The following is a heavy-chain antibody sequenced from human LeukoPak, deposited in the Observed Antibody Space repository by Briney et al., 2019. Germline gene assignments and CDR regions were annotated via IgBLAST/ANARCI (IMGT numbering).Heavy chain of an antibody. CDR1: GGTFSSYA. Sequence: SVKVSCKASGGTFSSYAISWVRQAPGQGLEWMGGIIPIFGTANYAQKFQGRVTITADESTSTAYMELSSLRSEDTAVYYCASELDPYHAFDIWGQGTMVTVSS. D-gene: IGHD1-1*01. CDR3: ASELDPYHAFDI. V-gene: IGHV1-69*13. J-gene: IGHJ3*02. CDR2: IIPIFGTA.